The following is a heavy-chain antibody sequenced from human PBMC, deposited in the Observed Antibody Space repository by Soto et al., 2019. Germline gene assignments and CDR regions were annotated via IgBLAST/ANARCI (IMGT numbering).Heavy chain of an antibody. CDR2: IYYSGST. V-gene: IGHV4-39*01. CDR1: GGSISSSSYY. Sequence: PSETLSLTCTVSGGSISSSSYYWGWIRQPPGKGLEWIGSIYYSGSTYYNPSLKSRVTISVDTSKNQFSLKLSSVTAADTAVYYCARHSVVTSHNWFDPSGQATLVTVSS. CDR3: ARHSVVTSHNWFDP. J-gene: IGHJ5*02. D-gene: IGHD2-15*01.